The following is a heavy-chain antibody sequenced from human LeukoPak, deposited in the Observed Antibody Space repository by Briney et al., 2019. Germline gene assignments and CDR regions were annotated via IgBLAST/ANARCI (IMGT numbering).Heavy chain of an antibody. V-gene: IGHV4-59*01. CDR3: ARVRANYFDY. Sequence: SETLSLTCTVSGGSISTYYWSWIRQPPGKGLEWIGYIYFRGSTNYNPSLKSRVTISVDTSKNQFSLKLSSVTAADTAVYYCARVRANYFDYWGQGILVTVSS. CDR1: GGSISTYY. CDR2: IYFRGST. J-gene: IGHJ4*02.